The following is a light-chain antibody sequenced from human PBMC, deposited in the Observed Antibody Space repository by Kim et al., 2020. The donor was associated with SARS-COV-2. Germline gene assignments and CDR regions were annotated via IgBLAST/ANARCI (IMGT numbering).Light chain of an antibody. Sequence: DIQMTQSPSSLSASVGDRVTITCRASQAISNYLAWYRQKAGKAPELLIYAASTLQSGAPSRFDGSGSGRDFTLTISSLQPEDVATYYCQNYNSAPHTFGQGTKLEIK. J-gene: IGKJ2*01. V-gene: IGKV1-27*01. CDR2: AAS. CDR1: QAISNY. CDR3: QNYNSAPHT.